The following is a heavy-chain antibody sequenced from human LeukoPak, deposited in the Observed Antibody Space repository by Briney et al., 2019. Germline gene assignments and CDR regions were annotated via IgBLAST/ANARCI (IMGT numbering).Heavy chain of an antibody. V-gene: IGHV4-34*01. CDR2: INHSGST. Sequence: SETLSLTCAVYGGSFSGYYWSWIRQPPGKGLEWIGEINHSGSTDYNPSLKSRVTISVDTSQNQFSLKLSSVSAADTAVYYCARGTAMEYYYGMDVWGQGTTVTVSS. J-gene: IGHJ6*02. CDR1: GGSFSGYY. D-gene: IGHD1-1*01. CDR3: ARGTAMEYYYGMDV.